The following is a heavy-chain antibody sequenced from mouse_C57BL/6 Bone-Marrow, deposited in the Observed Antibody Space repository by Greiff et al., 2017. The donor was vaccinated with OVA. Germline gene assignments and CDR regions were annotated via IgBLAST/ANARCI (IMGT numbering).Heavy chain of an antibody. J-gene: IGHJ1*03. CDR1: GFTFSSYA. CDR3: TRITTVVATRYFDV. D-gene: IGHD1-1*01. Sequence: EVHLVESGEGLVKPGGSLKLSCAASGFTFSSYAMSWVRQTPEKRLEWVAYISSGGDYFYSADTVKGRFTISRDNARNTLYLQMSSLKSEDTAMYYCTRITTVVATRYFDVWGTGTTVTVSS. CDR2: ISSGGDYF. V-gene: IGHV5-9-1*02.